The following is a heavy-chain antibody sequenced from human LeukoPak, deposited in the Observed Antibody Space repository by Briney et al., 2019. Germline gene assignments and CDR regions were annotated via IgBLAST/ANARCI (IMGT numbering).Heavy chain of an antibody. V-gene: IGHV3-23*01. CDR3: AKDGRAHDYGDY. CDR2: IGTTGTST. D-gene: IGHD3/OR15-3a*01. J-gene: IGHJ4*02. CDR1: GITFSNYA. Sequence: GGSLRLSCAASGITFSNYAMSWVRLAPGRGLEWVSGIGTTGTSTYYADSVKGRFTISRDNSKNTLYLQMNSLRAEDTAVYYCAKDGRAHDYGDYWGQGTLVTVSS.